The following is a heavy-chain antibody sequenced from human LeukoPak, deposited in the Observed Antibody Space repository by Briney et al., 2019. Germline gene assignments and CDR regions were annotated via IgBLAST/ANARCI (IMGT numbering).Heavy chain of an antibody. CDR2: IRYDGSNK. Sequence: GGSLRLSCAASGFTFSSYGMHWVRQAPGKGLEWVAFIRYDGSNKYYADSVKGRFTISRGNSKNTLYLQMNSLRAEDTAVYYCAKGEYYDILTGYAWGQGTLVTVSS. D-gene: IGHD3-9*01. CDR1: GFTFSSYG. J-gene: IGHJ5*02. CDR3: AKGEYYDILTGYA. V-gene: IGHV3-30*02.